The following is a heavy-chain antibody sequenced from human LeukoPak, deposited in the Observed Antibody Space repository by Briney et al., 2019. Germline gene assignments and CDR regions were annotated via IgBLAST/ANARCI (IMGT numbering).Heavy chain of an antibody. V-gene: IGHV3-21*01. CDR3: ASLYSYEFSTGYYYGMDV. CDR2: ISSSSYI. Sequence: GGSLRLSCAASGFTFSSYSMNWVRQAPGKGLEWVSSISSSSYIYYADSVKGRFTISRDNAKNSLYLQMNSLRAEDTAVYYCASLYSYEFSTGYYYGMDVRGQGTTVTVSS. J-gene: IGHJ6*02. D-gene: IGHD5-18*01. CDR1: GFTFSSYS.